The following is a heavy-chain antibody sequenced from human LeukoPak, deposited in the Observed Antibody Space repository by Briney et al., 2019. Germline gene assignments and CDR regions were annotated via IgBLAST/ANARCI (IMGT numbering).Heavy chain of an antibody. CDR1: GFTFSSYA. CDR2: ISGSGGST. CDR3: AKEIWVARRSEWFGGA. Sequence: GGSLRLSCAASGFTFSSYAMSWVRQAPGKGLEWVSAISGSGGSTYYADSVKGRFTISRDNSKNTLYLQMNSLRAEDTAVYYCAKEIWVARRSEWFGGAWGQGTMVTVSS. D-gene: IGHD3-10*01. J-gene: IGHJ3*01. V-gene: IGHV3-23*01.